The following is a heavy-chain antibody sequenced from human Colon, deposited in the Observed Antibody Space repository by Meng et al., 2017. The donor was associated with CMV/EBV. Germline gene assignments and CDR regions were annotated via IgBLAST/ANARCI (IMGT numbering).Heavy chain of an antibody. CDR3: ARVGLRFLEWLSPNYYGMDV. CDR2: IIPILGIA. CDR1: GGTFSSYA. J-gene: IGHJ6*02. V-gene: IGHV1-69*10. D-gene: IGHD3-3*01. Sequence: SVKVSCKASGGTFSSYAISWVRQAPGQGLEWMGGIIPILGIANYAQKFQGRVTITADKSTSTAYMELSSLRSEDTAVYYCARVGLRFLEWLSPNYYGMDVWGQGTTVTRLL.